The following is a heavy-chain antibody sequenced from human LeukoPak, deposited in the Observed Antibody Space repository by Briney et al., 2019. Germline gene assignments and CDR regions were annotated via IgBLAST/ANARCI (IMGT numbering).Heavy chain of an antibody. D-gene: IGHD3-22*01. J-gene: IGHJ6*03. Sequence: GGSLRLSCAASGFTFSSYGMHWVRQAPGKGLEWVAFIRYDGSNKYYADSVKGRFTISRDNAKNSLYLQMNSLRVEDTAMYYCAGGYFYDSSGLPYYYYMDVWGKGTTVTVSS. CDR2: IRYDGSNK. CDR3: AGGYFYDSSGLPYYYYMDV. V-gene: IGHV3-30*02. CDR1: GFTFSSYG.